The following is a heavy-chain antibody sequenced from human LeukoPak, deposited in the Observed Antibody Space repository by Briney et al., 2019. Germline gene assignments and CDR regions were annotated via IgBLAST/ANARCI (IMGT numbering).Heavy chain of an antibody. V-gene: IGHV1-2*02. D-gene: IGHD3-16*01. J-gene: IGHJ5*02. CDR2: INSNSGGT. Sequence: ASVEVSCKASGYTFTGYYIHWVRQAPGQGLEWMGWINSNSGGTNYAQKFQGRVTVTRDTSISTTYMELSSLRSDDTAVYFCARGGTYNWFDPWGQGTLVTVSS. CDR3: ARGGTYNWFDP. CDR1: GYTFTGYY.